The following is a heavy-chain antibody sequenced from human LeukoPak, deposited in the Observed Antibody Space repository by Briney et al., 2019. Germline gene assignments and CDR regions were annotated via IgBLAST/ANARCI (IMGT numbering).Heavy chain of an antibody. CDR1: GGSISSGGYY. D-gene: IGHD6-19*01. CDR2: IYYSGST. J-gene: IGHJ4*02. Sequence: SQTLSLTCTVSGGSISSGGYYWSCIRPHPGKGLGWVGYIYYSGSTYYNPSLKSRVTISVDTSKNQFSLKLSSVTAADTAVYYCAREVAVAGTPYYFDYWGQGTLVAVSS. CDR3: AREVAVAGTPYYFDY. V-gene: IGHV4-31*03.